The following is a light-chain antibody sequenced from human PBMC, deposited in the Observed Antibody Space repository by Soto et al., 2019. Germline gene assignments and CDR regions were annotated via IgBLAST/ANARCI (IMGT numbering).Light chain of an antibody. Sequence: QSALTQPTSVSGSPGQSITISCTGNHNDIGTYDYVSWYQKHPGRAPRLIIYGVTTRPSGIDDRFSASKSGLTASRTSSGLQPEDEADYYCSSFTSDRIYVFGPGTKVNVL. CDR2: GVT. V-gene: IGLV2-14*03. CDR3: SSFTSDRIYV. J-gene: IGLJ1*01. CDR1: HNDIGTYDY.